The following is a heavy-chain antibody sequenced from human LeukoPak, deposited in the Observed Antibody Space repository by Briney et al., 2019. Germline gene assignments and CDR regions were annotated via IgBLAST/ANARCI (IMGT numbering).Heavy chain of an antibody. CDR2: TYYRSKWYN. Sequence: SQTLSLTCAISGDSVSSNSAAWNWIRQSPSRGLEWLGRTYYRSKWYNDYAVSVKSRITINPDTSKNQFSLQLSSVTPEDTAVYYCARVIVSSSGRKYYFDYWGQGTLVTVSS. D-gene: IGHD6-19*01. V-gene: IGHV6-1*01. CDR3: ARVIVSSSGRKYYFDY. J-gene: IGHJ4*02. CDR1: GDSVSSNSAA.